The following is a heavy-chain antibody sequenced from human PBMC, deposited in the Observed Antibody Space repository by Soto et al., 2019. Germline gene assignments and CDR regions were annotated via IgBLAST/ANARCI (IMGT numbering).Heavy chain of an antibody. D-gene: IGHD2-15*01. CDR3: ARWGLSGDYYYYGMDV. Sequence: QVQLVQSGAEVKKPGSSVKVSCKASGGTFSSYAISWVRQAPGQGLEWMGGIIPIFGTANYAQKFQGRVTITADKSSSTAYMELSSLRSEDTAVYYCARWGLSGDYYYYGMDVWGQGTTVTVSS. V-gene: IGHV1-69*06. CDR2: IIPIFGTA. CDR1: GGTFSSYA. J-gene: IGHJ6*02.